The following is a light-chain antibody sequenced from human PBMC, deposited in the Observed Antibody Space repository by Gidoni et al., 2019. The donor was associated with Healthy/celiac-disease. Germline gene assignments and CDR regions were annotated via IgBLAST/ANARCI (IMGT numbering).Light chain of an antibody. Sequence: SYELKPPPSVSVSPGQTARITCSGDALPKQYAYWYQQKPGQAPVLVIYKDSERPSGIPERFSGSSSGTTGTLTISGVQAEDEADYYCQSADSSGTPYVYGTGTKVTVL. V-gene: IGLV3-25*03. J-gene: IGLJ1*01. CDR2: KDS. CDR3: QSADSSGTPYV. CDR1: ALPKQY.